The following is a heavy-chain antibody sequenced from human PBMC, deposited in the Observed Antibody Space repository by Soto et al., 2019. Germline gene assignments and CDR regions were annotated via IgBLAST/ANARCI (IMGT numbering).Heavy chain of an antibody. D-gene: IGHD3-22*01. CDR2: ISHDGRKT. CDR1: AFTFSHFA. V-gene: IGHV3-30*04. CDR3: ARDPYADASVARAGGYYYDPAGYFGTFDY. Sequence: ESGGGVVQPGGSLKLSCAASAFTFSHFALHWVRQAPGKGLEWVAFISHDGRKTYYGDSVRGRCTISRDNSKNTLYLLLDSLRPEDTAMYYCARDPYADASVARAGGYYYDPAGYFGTFDYWGQGTLATVSS. J-gene: IGHJ4*02.